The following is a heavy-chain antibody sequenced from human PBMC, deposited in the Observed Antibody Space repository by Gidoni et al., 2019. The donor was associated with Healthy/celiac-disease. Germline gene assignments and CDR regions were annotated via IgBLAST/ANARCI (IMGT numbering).Heavy chain of an antibody. Sequence: QVQLVQSGAEVKKPGSSVKVSCKASGGTFSSYAISWVRQAPGQGLEWMGGIIPIFGTANYAQKFQGRVTITADESTSTAYMERSSLRSEDTAVYYCASEQGGYSYGRVLGGFDPWGQGTLVTVSS. V-gene: IGHV1-69*01. CDR1: GGTFSSYA. CDR3: ASEQGGYSYGRVLGGFDP. CDR2: IIPIFGTA. J-gene: IGHJ5*02. D-gene: IGHD5-18*01.